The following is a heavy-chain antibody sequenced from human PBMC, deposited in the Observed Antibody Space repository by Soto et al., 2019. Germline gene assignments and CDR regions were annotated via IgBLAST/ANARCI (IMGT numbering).Heavy chain of an antibody. CDR3: ARQLLGFCSSHSCLKYLYYGMDV. Sequence: PGESLKISCKGSGYSFTSDWIGWVRQMPGKGLEWMGIIYPGDSDTRYSPSFQGQVTISADKSISTAYLQWSSLKASDTAMYYCARQLLGFCSSHSCLKYLYYGMDVWGQGTKVTVYS. CDR2: IYPGDSDT. J-gene: IGHJ6*02. D-gene: IGHD2-2*01. V-gene: IGHV5-51*01. CDR1: GYSFTSDW.